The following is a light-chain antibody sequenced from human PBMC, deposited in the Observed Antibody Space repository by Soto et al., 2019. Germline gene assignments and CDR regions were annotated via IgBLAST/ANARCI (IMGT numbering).Light chain of an antibody. J-gene: IGKJ3*01. Sequence: DIQMTQSPSSLSASVGDTITISCRASQNIERYLNWYQHKQGKAPQLLMFAAANLESGVPSRFSGSGSGIDFTHTISSLQPEDSATYYCQQTYSTMHSLGPGTNVDIK. CDR2: AAA. CDR1: QNIERY. V-gene: IGKV1-39*01. CDR3: QQTYSTMHS.